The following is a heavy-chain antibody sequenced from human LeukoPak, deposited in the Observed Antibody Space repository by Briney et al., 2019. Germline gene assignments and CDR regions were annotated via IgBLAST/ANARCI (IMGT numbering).Heavy chain of an antibody. J-gene: IGHJ4*02. CDR2: ISYDGSNK. V-gene: IGHV3-30-3*01. Sequence: GGSLRLSCAASGFTFSGYPIHWVRQAPGKGLEWVAVISYDGSNKYYADSVKGRFTISRDNSKNTLYLQMNSLRAEDTAVYYCAREKRWLQTPDYWGQGTLVTVSS. D-gene: IGHD5-24*01. CDR3: AREKRWLQTPDY. CDR1: GFTFSGYP.